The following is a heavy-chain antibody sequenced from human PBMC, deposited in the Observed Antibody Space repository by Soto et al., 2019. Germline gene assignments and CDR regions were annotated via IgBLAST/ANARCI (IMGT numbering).Heavy chain of an antibody. CDR3: ARHPGYYDILTGYTTYYFDY. CDR1: GGSLGTYY. Sequence: LSLTCTVSGGSLGTYYWSWIRQPPGKGLEWIGYIYYRGNTNYNPSLKSRVTISLDTPKNQFSLKLSSVTAADTAVYYCARHPGYYDILTGYTTYYFDYWGQGILVTVS. D-gene: IGHD3-9*01. V-gene: IGHV4-59*08. CDR2: IYYRGNT. J-gene: IGHJ4*02.